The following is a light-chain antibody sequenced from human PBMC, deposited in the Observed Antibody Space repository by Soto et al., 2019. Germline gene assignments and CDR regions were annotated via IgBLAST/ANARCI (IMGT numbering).Light chain of an antibody. CDR1: SSDVGSYNL. Sequence: QSVLTQPASVSGSPGQSITICCTGTSSDVGSYNLVSWYQQHPGKAPKLMIYEGSKRPSGVSNRFSGSKSCNTASLTISGLQAEDEADYYCCSYAGSSTLVFGGGTKLTVL. J-gene: IGLJ2*01. CDR2: EGS. CDR3: CSYAGSSTLV. V-gene: IGLV2-23*01.